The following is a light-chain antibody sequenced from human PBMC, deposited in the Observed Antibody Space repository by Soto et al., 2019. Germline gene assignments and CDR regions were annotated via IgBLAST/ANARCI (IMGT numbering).Light chain of an antibody. V-gene: IGKV3-15*01. J-gene: IGKJ1*01. CDR2: GSS. CDR1: QSVNSD. CDR3: QQNNNWPRT. Sequence: ETVMTQSPATLSVSPGERATLSCRASQSVNSDLAWYQKKPGQAPRLLIYGSSTRATGIPARFSGGGSGTEFTLTISSLRSEDFAVYYCQQNNNWPRTFGQGTKVDIK.